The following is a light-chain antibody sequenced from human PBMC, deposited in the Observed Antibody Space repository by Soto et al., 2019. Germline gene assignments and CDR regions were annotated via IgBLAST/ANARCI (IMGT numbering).Light chain of an antibody. CDR2: GVS. Sequence: IVLTQSPATLSLSPGERATLSCRARQTVSSYLSWYQHKPGQAPRLLIYGVSNRATGIPARCSGSGSGTDFTLTISSLEPEDSAVYYCQQRYNWLTFGGGTKVEIK. V-gene: IGKV3-11*01. CDR3: QQRYNWLT. J-gene: IGKJ4*01. CDR1: QTVSSY.